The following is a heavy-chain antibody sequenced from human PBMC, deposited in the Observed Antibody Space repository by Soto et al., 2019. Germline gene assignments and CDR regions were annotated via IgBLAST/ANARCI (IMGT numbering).Heavy chain of an antibody. V-gene: IGHV3-15*04. CDR2: IEKRTDGGTT. CDR1: GFDFSNAW. Sequence: PGGSLRLSCAASGFDFSNAWMNWVRQAPGKGLEWVGRIEKRTDGGTTDYAAPVKGRFDISRDDSKATLYLQMNSLKTEDTALYYCATLYCNSTTCQPYWGQGALVTVSS. D-gene: IGHD2-2*01. J-gene: IGHJ4*02. CDR3: ATLYCNSTTCQPY.